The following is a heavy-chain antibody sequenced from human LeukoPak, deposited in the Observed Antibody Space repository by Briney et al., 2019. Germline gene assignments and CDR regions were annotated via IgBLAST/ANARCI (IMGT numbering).Heavy chain of an antibody. V-gene: IGHV5-51*01. J-gene: IGHJ5*01. CDR2: IHPGDPDT. CDR3: ARLKDDYIIDS. CDR1: GYTFTSYW. Sequence: GESLKISCKGSGYTFTSYWIGWVRQMPGKGLEWMGIIHPGDPDTRYSPSFQGQVTISADKSISTAYLQWSSLKASDTSMYYCARLKDDYIIDSWGQGTLVTVSS. D-gene: IGHD5-24*01.